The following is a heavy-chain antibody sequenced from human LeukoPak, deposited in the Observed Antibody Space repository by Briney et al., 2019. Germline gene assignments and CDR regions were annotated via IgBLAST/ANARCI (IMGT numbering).Heavy chain of an antibody. CDR3: ARDWFSVVRGIIGSKMYYFDY. D-gene: IGHD3-10*01. CDR1: GFTFSFYW. J-gene: IGHJ4*02. Sequence: AGGSLRLSCAASGFTFSFYWMSWVRQAPGKGLEWVANIKKDGSEEYYVDSVKGRFTITRDNAQNSLYLQMNSLRAEDTAVYYCARDWFSVVRGIIGSKMYYFDYWGQGTLVTVSS. CDR2: IKKDGSEE. V-gene: IGHV3-7*01.